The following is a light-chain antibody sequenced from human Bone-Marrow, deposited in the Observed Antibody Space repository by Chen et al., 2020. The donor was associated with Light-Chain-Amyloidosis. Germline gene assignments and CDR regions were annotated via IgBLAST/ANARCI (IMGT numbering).Light chain of an antibody. CDR2: ADR. CDR3: QVWDRSSDRPV. Sequence: YVLTQPSSVSVAPGQTATSACGGNNSGCKSGDWYQQTPGQAPLLFVYADRDRPSGIPARLAGYSSGNTATLTISRVEAGDEADYDCQVWDRSSDRPVFGGGTKLTVL. CDR1: NSGCKS. V-gene: IGLV3-21*02. J-gene: IGLJ3*02.